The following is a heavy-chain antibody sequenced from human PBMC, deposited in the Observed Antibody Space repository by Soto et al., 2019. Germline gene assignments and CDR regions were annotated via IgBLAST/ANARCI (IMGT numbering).Heavy chain of an antibody. CDR3: AKDAGFWSGLSRGRIPFDY. J-gene: IGHJ4*02. D-gene: IGHD3-3*01. CDR1: GFTFSSYA. CDR2: ISGSGGST. Sequence: LRLSCAASGFTFSSYAMSWVRQAPGKGLEWVSAISGSGGSTYYADSVKGRFTISRDNSKNTLYLQMNSLRAEDTAVYYCAKDAGFWSGLSRGRIPFDYWGQGTLVTVSS. V-gene: IGHV3-23*01.